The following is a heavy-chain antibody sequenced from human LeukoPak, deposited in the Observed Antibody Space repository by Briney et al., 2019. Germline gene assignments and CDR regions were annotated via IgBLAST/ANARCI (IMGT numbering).Heavy chain of an antibody. Sequence: GGSLRLSCAASGFTFSSYEMNWVRQAPGKGLEWVSYISSSGSTIYYADSVKGRFTISRDNAKNSLYLQMNSLRAEDTAVYYCARHFTYYYGSGSYYTQYYFDYWGQGTLVTVSS. CDR3: ARHFTYYYGSGSYYTQYYFDY. CDR1: GFTFSSYE. J-gene: IGHJ4*02. CDR2: ISSSGSTI. V-gene: IGHV3-48*03. D-gene: IGHD3-10*01.